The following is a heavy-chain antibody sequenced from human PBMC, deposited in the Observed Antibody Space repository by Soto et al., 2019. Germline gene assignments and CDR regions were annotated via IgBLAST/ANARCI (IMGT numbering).Heavy chain of an antibody. J-gene: IGHJ5*02. V-gene: IGHV1-8*01. CDR2: MNPNSGNT. CDR3: ARVSDGGRPLARFDP. Sequence: ASVKVSCKASGYTFTSYDINWVRQATGQGLEWMGWMNPNSGNTGYAQKFQGRVTMTRNTSISTAYMELSSLRSADTAVYYCARVSDGGRPLARFDPWGQGTLVTVSS. CDR1: GYTFTSYD. D-gene: IGHD2-15*01.